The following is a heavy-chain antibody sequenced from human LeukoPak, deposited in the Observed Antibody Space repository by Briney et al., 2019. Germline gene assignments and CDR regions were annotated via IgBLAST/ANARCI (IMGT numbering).Heavy chain of an antibody. V-gene: IGHV4-34*01. CDR3: ARGRYLPLYFDY. D-gene: IGHD3-16*02. Sequence: SETLSLTCAVYGGSFSGYYWSWIRQPPGKGLEWIGEINHSGSTNYNPSLKSRVTQSVDTSKNQFFLKLSSVTAADTAVYYCARGRYLPLYFDYWGQGTLVTVSS. CDR1: GGSFSGYY. J-gene: IGHJ4*02. CDR2: INHSGST.